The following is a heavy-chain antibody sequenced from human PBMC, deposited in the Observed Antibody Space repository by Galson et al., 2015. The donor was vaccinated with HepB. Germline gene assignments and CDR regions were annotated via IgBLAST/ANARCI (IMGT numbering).Heavy chain of an antibody. CDR2: IDPSGGTT. V-gene: IGHV1-46*04. CDR1: GYTFTSYY. CDR3: AGNYYGSGSYHNAFDI. Sequence: SVKVSCKASGYTFTSYYMHRVRQAPGQGLEWMGIIDPSGGTTSYAQRLQGRVTMTRDTSTSTVYMELSSLRSEDTAVYYCAGNYYGSGSYHNAFDIWGQGTMVTVSS. J-gene: IGHJ3*02. D-gene: IGHD3-10*01.